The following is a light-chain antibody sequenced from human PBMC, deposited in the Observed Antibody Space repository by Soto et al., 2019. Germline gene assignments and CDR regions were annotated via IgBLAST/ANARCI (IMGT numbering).Light chain of an antibody. CDR1: QGISSY. Sequence: AIRMTQSPSSLAASTGDRVTITCLASQGISSYLAWFQQKTGRPPKILMSAKSTLQSDVPSRFSGSGSGTDLNLTIGCLQSEDLATYYCQKYYTYPWTFGQGTKVDIK. V-gene: IGKV1-8*01. CDR2: AKS. CDR3: QKYYTYPWT. J-gene: IGKJ1*01.